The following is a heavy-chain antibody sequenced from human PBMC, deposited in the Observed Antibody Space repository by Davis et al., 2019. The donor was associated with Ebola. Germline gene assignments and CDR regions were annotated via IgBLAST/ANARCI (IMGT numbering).Heavy chain of an antibody. CDR1: RPSITDFY. V-gene: IGHV4-59*03. D-gene: IGHD6-6*01. CDR3: AKNITPRPKDPNWFHP. CDR2: TYNSGST. Sequence: SETLSLTCTVSRPSITDFYWSWVRRPPGKGLEWIGYTYNSGSTKYNPSLESRVIISVDTSRNQIFLTLNFVAAADTAVYYCAKNITPRPKDPNWFHPWGQGTLVTVSS. J-gene: IGHJ5*02.